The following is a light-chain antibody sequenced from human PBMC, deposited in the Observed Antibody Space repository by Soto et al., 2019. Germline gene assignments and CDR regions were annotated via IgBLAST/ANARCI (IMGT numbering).Light chain of an antibody. Sequence: DIQMTQSPSSLSASVGDSVTITCRASQSISSYLNWYQQKPGKAPKLLIYAASSLQSGVPSRFSGSGSGTDFTLTISSLQPEDFATYYCQQSYSNPTWTFGQGTKVDIK. CDR3: QQSYSNPTWT. CDR2: AAS. J-gene: IGKJ1*01. CDR1: QSISSY. V-gene: IGKV1-39*01.